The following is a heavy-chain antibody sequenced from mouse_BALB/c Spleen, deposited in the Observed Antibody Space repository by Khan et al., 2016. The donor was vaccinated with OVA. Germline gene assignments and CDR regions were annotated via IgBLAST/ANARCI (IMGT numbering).Heavy chain of an antibody. CDR2: ISSDSNTI. Sequence: DVHLVESGGGLVQSGGSRKLSCAASGFTFTSYGMHWIRQAPEKGLEWVAYISSDSNTIYYADTVKGRFTISRDNPKNTLFLQMTMLRSVDTAMYFCATYYFYGYYFDYWGQGTTLTVSS. J-gene: IGHJ2*01. CDR3: ATYYFYGYYFDY. CDR1: GFTFTSYG. V-gene: IGHV5-17*02. D-gene: IGHD1-1*01.